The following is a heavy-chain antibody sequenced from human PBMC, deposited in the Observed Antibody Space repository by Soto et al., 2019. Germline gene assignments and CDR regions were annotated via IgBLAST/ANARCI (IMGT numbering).Heavy chain of an antibody. D-gene: IGHD2-15*01. Sequence: GGSLRLSSAASGFMFVDYGMSWVRQAPGKGLEWVSAITWSGGGTAYADSVKGRFTISRDNAKNSLYLQMNSLRAEDTALYYCARCSGGSCSSMGYLDYWGQGTQVTVSS. CDR2: ITWSGGGT. CDR3: ARCSGGSCSSMGYLDY. J-gene: IGHJ4*02. CDR1: GFMFVDYG. V-gene: IGHV3-20*04.